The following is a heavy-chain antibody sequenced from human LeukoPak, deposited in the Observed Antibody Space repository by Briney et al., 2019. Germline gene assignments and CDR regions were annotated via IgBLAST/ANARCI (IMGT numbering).Heavy chain of an antibody. D-gene: IGHD3-9*01. CDR3: IRSDYDILTDSYNWIDP. J-gene: IGHJ5*02. V-gene: IGHV3-49*04. CDR2: IRSTAYGGTT. CDR1: EFTFSLYA. Sequence: GGSLRLSCAASEFTFSLYAMTWVRQAPGKGLEWVGFIRSTAYGGTTEYGASVNGRFTISRDDSKSIAYLQMNSLKTEDTAVYYCIRSDYDILTDSYNWIDPWGQGTLVTVSS.